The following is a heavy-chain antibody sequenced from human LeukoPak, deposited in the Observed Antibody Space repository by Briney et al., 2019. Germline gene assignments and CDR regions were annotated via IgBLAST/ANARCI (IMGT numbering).Heavy chain of an antibody. CDR3: ARDLYNWKTYFDY. D-gene: IGHD1-1*01. CDR1: GYTFTSYG. J-gene: IGHJ4*02. CDR2: ISAYNGNT. V-gene: IGHV1-18*04. Sequence: AAVKVSCKASGYTFTSYGLSGVGQAPGQGGEGMGWISAYNGNTNYAQRLQGRVTMTTDTSTSTAYMELRSLRSDDTAVYYCARDLYNWKTYFDYWGQGTLVTVSS.